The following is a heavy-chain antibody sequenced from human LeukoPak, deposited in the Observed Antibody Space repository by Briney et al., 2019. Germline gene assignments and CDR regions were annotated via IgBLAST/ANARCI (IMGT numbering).Heavy chain of an antibody. D-gene: IGHD4-23*01. CDR1: GYTFTDFY. CDR3: AVGKPFDY. CDR2: ISAYNGNT. Sequence: ASVKVSCKASGYTFTDFYIHWVRQAPGQGLEWMGWISAYNGNTNYAQKLQGRVTMTTDTSTSTAYTGLRSLRSDDTAVYYCAVGKPFDYWGQGTLVTVSS. J-gene: IGHJ4*02. V-gene: IGHV1-18*04.